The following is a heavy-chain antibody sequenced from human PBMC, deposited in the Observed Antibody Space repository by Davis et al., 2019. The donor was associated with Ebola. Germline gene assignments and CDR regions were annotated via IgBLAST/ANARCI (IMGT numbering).Heavy chain of an antibody. Sequence: GESLKISCAASGFIFRNYAMHWVRQAPGKGLEWVAVVSHSERERFYADSVKGRFTISRDISKSTLFMEMNSLTAEDTAVYYCAKDGGNQMSTHNWFDTWGQGTLVTVSS. CDR2: VSHSERER. D-gene: IGHD3-16*01. V-gene: IGHV3-30*04. CDR3: AKDGGNQMSTHNWFDT. CDR1: GFIFRNYA. J-gene: IGHJ5*02.